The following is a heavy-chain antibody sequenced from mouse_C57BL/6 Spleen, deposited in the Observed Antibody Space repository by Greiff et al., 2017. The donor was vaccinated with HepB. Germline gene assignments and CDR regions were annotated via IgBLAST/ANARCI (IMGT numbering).Heavy chain of an antibody. CDR1: GYSITSGYF. CDR2: ISYDGSN. V-gene: IGHV3-6*01. J-gene: IGHJ3*01. D-gene: IGHD2-3*01. CDR3: ASDDGYSVFAY. Sequence: EVQLMESGPGLVKPSQSLSLTCSVTGYSITSGYFWNWIRQFPGNKLEWMGYISYDGSNNYNPSLKNRISITRDTSTNQFSLKLNSVTTEDTATYYCASDDGYSVFAYWGQGTLVTVSA.